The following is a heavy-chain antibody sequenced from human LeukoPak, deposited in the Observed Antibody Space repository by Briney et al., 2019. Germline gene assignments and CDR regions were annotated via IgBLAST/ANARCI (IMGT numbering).Heavy chain of an antibody. CDR2: VYHSGST. D-gene: IGHD3-10*01. V-gene: IGHV4-4*02. J-gene: IGHJ4*02. CDR1: GDSISSHNW. CDR3: ARATPGGLLYFGV. Sequence: SETLSLTCAVSGDSISSHNWWSWVRQPPGKGLEWIGEVYHSGSTYYNASLKSQVTMSPDTSRNQFSLKLSSVTAADTAVYYCARATPGGLLYFGVGGQGTLVTVSS.